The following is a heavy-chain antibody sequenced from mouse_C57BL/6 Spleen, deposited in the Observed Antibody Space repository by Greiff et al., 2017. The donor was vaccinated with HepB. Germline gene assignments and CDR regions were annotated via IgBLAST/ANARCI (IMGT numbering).Heavy chain of an antibody. V-gene: IGHV1-59*01. Sequence: QVQLQQPGAELVRPGTSVKLSCKASGYTFTSYWMHWVKQRPGQGLEWIGVIDPSDSYTNYNQKFKGKATLTVDTSSSTAYMQLSSLTSEDSAVYYCAREGTVVATDAMDYWGQGTSVTVSS. J-gene: IGHJ4*01. CDR2: IDPSDSYT. D-gene: IGHD1-1*01. CDR1: GYTFTSYW. CDR3: AREGTVVATDAMDY.